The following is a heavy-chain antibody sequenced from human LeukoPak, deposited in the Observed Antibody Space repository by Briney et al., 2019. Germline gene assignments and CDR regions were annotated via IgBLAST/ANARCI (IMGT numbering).Heavy chain of an antibody. V-gene: IGHV1-24*01. CDR3: AAAAGPPSGSYSDY. CDR1: GYILTELS. D-gene: IGHD3-10*01. Sequence: ASVKVSCKVSGYILTELSMHWVRQAPGKGLEWMGSFDPEDGETIYAQKFQGRVTMTEDTSTDTAYMELISLKYEDTAVYYCAAAAGPPSGSYSDYWGQGTLVTVSS. CDR2: FDPEDGET. J-gene: IGHJ4*02.